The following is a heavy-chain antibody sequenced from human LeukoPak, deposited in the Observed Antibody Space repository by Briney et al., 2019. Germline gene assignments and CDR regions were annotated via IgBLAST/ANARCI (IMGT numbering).Heavy chain of an antibody. Sequence: SETVSLICTVCGGSISRGGYFCRWVRRHPGRGVEWIGHIYYNGSTHYNPYLKSRLTISVDTSKNQCSLKLSSVTAADTAVYYCAREGTDYGDYYFDYWGQGTLVTVPS. V-gene: IGHV4-31*03. CDR1: GGSISRGGYF. J-gene: IGHJ4*02. CDR2: IYYNGST. D-gene: IGHD4-17*01. CDR3: AREGTDYGDYYFDY.